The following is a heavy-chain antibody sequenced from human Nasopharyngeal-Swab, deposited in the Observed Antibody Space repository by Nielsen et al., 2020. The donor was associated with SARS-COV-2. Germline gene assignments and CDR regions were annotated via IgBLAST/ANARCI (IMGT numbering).Heavy chain of an antibody. V-gene: IGHV3-21*01. CDR1: GFTFSSYS. J-gene: IGHJ2*01. Sequence: GGSLRLSCAASGFTFSSYSMNWVRQAPGKGLEWVSSISSSSTYIYYADSLKGRFTISRDNAKSSLNLQMNSLRAEDTAVYYCAREGSGSYDNWYFDRWGRGTLVTVSS. CDR3: AREGSGSYDNWYFDR. CDR2: ISSSSTYI. D-gene: IGHD3-10*01.